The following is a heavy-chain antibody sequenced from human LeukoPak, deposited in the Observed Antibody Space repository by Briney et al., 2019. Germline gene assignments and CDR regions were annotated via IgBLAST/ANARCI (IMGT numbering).Heavy chain of an antibody. CDR1: GGSISSSSYY. D-gene: IGHD3-22*01. CDR3: ARAPLKYYYDSSAFDI. J-gene: IGHJ3*02. V-gene: IGHV4-39*01. CDR2: IYYSGST. Sequence: PSETLSLTCTVSGGSISSSSYYWGWIRQPPGKGLEWIGSIYYSGSTYYNPSLKSRVTISVDTSKNQFSLKLSSVAAADTAVYYCARAPLKYYYDSSAFDIWGQGTMVTVSS.